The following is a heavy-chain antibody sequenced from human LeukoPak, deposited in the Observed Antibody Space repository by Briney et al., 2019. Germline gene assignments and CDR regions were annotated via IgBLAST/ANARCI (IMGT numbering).Heavy chain of an antibody. D-gene: IGHD5-18*01. CDR1: GYTFTGYY. V-gene: IGHV1-2*02. Sequence: GASVKVSCKASGYTFTGYYMHWVRQAPGQGLEWMGWINPNSGGTNYAQKFQGRVTMTRDTFISTAYMELSRLRSDDTAVYYCAAAFDTAMSYFDYWGQGTLVTVSS. CDR3: AAAFDTAMSYFDY. CDR2: INPNSGGT. J-gene: IGHJ4*02.